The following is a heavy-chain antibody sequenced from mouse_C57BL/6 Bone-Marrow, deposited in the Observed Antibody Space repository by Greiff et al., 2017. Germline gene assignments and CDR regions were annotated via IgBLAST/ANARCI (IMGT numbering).Heavy chain of an antibody. CDR1: GYTFTSYT. CDR2: INPSSGYT. V-gene: IGHV1-4*01. CDR3: ARKGTTVDWYFDV. J-gene: IGHJ1*03. D-gene: IGHD1-1*01. Sequence: QVQLQQSGAELARPGASVKMSCKASGYTFTSYTMHWVKKRPGRGLEWIGYINPSSGYTKYNQKFKDKATLTVDKSSSTAYMQLSSLTSEDSAVYYCARKGTTVDWYFDVWGTGTTVTVSS.